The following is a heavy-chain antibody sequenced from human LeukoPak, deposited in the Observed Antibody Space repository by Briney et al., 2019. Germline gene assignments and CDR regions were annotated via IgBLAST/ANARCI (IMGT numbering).Heavy chain of an antibody. V-gene: IGHV3-30*03. CDR2: ISYDGSNK. CDR1: GFTFSSYG. J-gene: IGHJ4*02. D-gene: IGHD3-9*01. Sequence: GGSLRLSCAASGFTFSSYGMHWVRQAPGKGLEWVAVISYDGSNKYYADSVKGRFPISRDNSKNTLYLQMNSLRAEDTAVYYCARTYYDILTGYNPYFDYWGQGILVTVSS. CDR3: ARTYYDILTGYNPYFDY.